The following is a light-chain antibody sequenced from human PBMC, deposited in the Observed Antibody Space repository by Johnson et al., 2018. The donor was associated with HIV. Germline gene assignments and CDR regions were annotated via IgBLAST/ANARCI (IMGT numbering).Light chain of an antibody. CDR1: SSNIGNNY. CDR2: DNN. Sequence: QSVLTQPPSVSAAPGQKVTISCSGSSSNIGNNYVSWYQHLPGTAPKLLTYDNNKRPSGIPDRFSGSKSGTSATLGITGLQTGYEADYYCGTWDSSLSAGVFGTGTKATVL. J-gene: IGLJ1*01. V-gene: IGLV1-51*01. CDR3: GTWDSSLSAGV.